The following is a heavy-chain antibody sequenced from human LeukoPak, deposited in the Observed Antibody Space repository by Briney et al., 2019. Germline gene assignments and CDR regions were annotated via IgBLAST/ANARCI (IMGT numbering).Heavy chain of an antibody. Sequence: GGSLRLSCEASGFTFSDCWMSWIRQTPGEGLEWVANIKDDGSGIYYVDSVKGRFTISRDNAKNSLYLQMNSLRAEDTALYYCVRRGNRWGDYWGQGTLVTVSS. CDR2: IKDDGSGI. CDR1: GFTFSDCW. CDR3: VRRGNRWGDY. J-gene: IGHJ4*02. D-gene: IGHD3-16*01. V-gene: IGHV3-7*01.